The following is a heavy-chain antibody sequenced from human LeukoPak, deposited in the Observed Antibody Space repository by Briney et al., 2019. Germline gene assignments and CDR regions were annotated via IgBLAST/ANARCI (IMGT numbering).Heavy chain of an antibody. V-gene: IGHV4-4*07. Sequence: SETLSLTCTVSGGSISSFYWSWIRQPAGKGLEWIGRIYTSGSTNYNPSLRSRVTMSIDTSKNQFSLRLSSVTAADTAVYYCARGDPSVFDYWGQGTLVTVSS. CDR2: IYTSGST. CDR3: ARGDPSVFDY. CDR1: GGSISSFY. J-gene: IGHJ4*02.